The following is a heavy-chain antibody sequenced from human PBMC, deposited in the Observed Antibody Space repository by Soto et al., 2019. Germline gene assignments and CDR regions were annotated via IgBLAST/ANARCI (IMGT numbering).Heavy chain of an antibody. Sequence: XGSLRLSCAASGFTFTNVAMTWVRQAPGKGLEWVSTITDSGGGTDYADSVKGRFTISRDNSKSTLYLQMNNLRADDTAVYYCAKLYWNPRYFDYWGQGARVTVSS. J-gene: IGHJ4*02. CDR2: ITDSGGGT. CDR1: GFTFTNVA. CDR3: AKLYWNPRYFDY. D-gene: IGHD1-1*01. V-gene: IGHV3-23*01.